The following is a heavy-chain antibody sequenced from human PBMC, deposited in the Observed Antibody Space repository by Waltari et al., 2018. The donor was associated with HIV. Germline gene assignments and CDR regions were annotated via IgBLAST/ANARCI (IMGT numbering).Heavy chain of an antibody. J-gene: IGHJ6*02. D-gene: IGHD3-10*01. V-gene: IGHV3-53*01. CDR3: ARMKRSYGSGQARYFYFGMDV. CDR1: GFSVSDDY. CDR2: LYNEGMT. Sequence: EVQLVESGGGLVQPGGSLRLSCAASGFSVSDDYMSWVRLAPGKGLQRVSVLYNEGMTQYIDSVKGRLTIFRDNSKNALYLQMNSLRVDDTAVYYCARMKRSYGSGQARYFYFGMDVWGQGTTVIVSS.